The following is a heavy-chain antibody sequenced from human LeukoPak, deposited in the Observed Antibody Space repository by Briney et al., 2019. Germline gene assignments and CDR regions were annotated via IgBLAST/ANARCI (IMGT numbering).Heavy chain of an antibody. D-gene: IGHD1-26*01. CDR3: AKSHLPNAYSGTYYCDY. Sequence: GGSLRLSCAASGFTFSYYGMHWVRQAPGKGLEWVAFIRHDESKKFYGDSVKGRFTISRDNSKNTLYLQMNSLRTEDTAVYYCAKSHLPNAYSGTYYCDYWGQGTLVTVSS. J-gene: IGHJ4*02. CDR2: IRHDESKK. CDR1: GFTFSYYG. V-gene: IGHV3-30*02.